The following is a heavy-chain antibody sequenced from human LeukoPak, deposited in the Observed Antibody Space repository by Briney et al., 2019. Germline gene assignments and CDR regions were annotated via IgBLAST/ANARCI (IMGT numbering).Heavy chain of an antibody. J-gene: IGHJ4*02. CDR3: ARVQGGWYVDY. Sequence: GGSLRLSCAASGFTVSSNYMSWVRQAPGKGLEWVSVIYSGGSTYYADPVKGRFTISRHNSKNTLYLQMNSLRAEDTAAYYCARVQGGWYVDYWGQGTLVTVSS. CDR2: IYSGGST. D-gene: IGHD6-19*01. CDR1: GFTVSSNY. V-gene: IGHV3-53*04.